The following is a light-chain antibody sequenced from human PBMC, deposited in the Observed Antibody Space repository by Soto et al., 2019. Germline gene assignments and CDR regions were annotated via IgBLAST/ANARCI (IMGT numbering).Light chain of an antibody. V-gene: IGKV3-15*01. J-gene: IGKJ4*01. CDR2: AAS. CDR1: QSVSNK. Sequence: EIVMTQSPATLSVSPGERATLSCRVSQSVSNKLAWYQQKVGQAPRLLIYAASTRATGIPARFSGSGSGTELTLTISSLQSEDFAVYYCQQYNDWPLTFGGGTKVEIK. CDR3: QQYNDWPLT.